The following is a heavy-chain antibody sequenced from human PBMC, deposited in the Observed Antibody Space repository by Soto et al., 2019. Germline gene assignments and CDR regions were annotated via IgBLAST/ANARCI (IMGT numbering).Heavy chain of an antibody. D-gene: IGHD6-13*01. J-gene: IGHJ4*02. CDR1: GYTFTGYY. CDR3: ARVTAAAGTWAF. Sequence: QVQLVQSGAEVKKPGASVKVSCKASGYTFTGYYMHWVRQAPGQGLEWMGWINPNSGDTNYAQNFQGRVTMTWDTYISTAYMELSSLRSDDSAVDYCARVTAAAGTWAFWGQGTLVTVSS. V-gene: IGHV1-2*02. CDR2: INPNSGDT.